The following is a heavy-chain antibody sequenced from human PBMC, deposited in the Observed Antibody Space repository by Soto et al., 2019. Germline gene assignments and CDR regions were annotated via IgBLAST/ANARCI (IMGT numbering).Heavy chain of an antibody. CDR2: ISGSGGSR. V-gene: IGHV3-23*01. Sequence: PGGSLRLSCAASGFTFNSYAMIWVRQAPGKGLEWVSVISGSGGSRYYADSVKGRFTISRDNSKNTLYLQMNSLRAEDTAVYYCASQVELLWFGDPGYWGQGTLVTVSS. D-gene: IGHD3-10*01. J-gene: IGHJ4*02. CDR1: GFTFNSYA. CDR3: ASQVELLWFGDPGY.